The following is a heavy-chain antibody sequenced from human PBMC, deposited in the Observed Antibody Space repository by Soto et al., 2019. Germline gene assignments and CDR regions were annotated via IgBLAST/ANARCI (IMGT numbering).Heavy chain of an antibody. CDR3: ARGYCSSTICYIWDNWFDP. CDR1: GGSISSGGYS. D-gene: IGHD2-2*02. J-gene: IGHJ5*02. Sequence: PSETLSLTCAVSGGSISSGGYSWSWIRQPPGKGLEWIGYIYHSGSTYYNPSLKSRVTISVDTSKNQFSLKLSSVTAADTAVYYCARGYCSSTICYIWDNWFDPWGQGTLVTSPQ. V-gene: IGHV4-30-2*01. CDR2: IYHSGST.